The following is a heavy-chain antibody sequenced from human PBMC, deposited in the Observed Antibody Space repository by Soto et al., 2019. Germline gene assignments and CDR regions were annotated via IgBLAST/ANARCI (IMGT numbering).Heavy chain of an antibody. V-gene: IGHV3-66*01. CDR1: GFTVRSSF. Sequence: GGSLRLSCAASGFTVRSSFMSWVRQAPGMRLEWVSHIYHSGSTYYADSVKGRFTISRDNSRNTLYLQMNNLRAEDTAVYYCVRDLGWLGTFDIWGQGRMVTVSS. D-gene: IGHD6-19*01. CDR3: VRDLGWLGTFDI. J-gene: IGHJ3*02. CDR2: IYHSGST.